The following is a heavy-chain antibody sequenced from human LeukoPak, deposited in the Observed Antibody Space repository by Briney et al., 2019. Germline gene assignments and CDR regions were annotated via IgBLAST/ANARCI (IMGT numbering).Heavy chain of an antibody. CDR1: GFSFRNHE. J-gene: IGHJ4*02. Sequence: GGSLRLSCAASGFSFRNHEMNWVRQAPGKGLEWVSYISTTGSTIYYADSVKGRFTISRDNAKNSLYLQMTSLRAEDTAVYYCARLTRDYFDYWGQGALVTVSS. V-gene: IGHV3-48*03. D-gene: IGHD3-10*01. CDR3: ARLTRDYFDY. CDR2: ISTTGSTI.